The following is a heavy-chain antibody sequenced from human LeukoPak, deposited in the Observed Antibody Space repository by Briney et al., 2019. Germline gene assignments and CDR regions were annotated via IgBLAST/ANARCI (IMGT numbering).Heavy chain of an antibody. CDR2: IYGAGIT. V-gene: IGHV3-53*01. Sequence: GGSLRLSCAASGFAVSNNYMSWVRQPPGKGLEWVSIIYGAGITFYVDSVKGRFTISRDNSKNTLYLQMNSLRAEDTAVYYCAREGVVAATYWFDPWGQGTLVTVSS. D-gene: IGHD2-15*01. J-gene: IGHJ5*02. CDR3: AREGVVAATYWFDP. CDR1: GFAVSNNY.